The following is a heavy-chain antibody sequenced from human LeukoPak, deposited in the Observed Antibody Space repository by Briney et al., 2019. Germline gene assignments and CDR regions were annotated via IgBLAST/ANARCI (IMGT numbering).Heavy chain of an antibody. CDR1: GFTFSSYA. Sequence: GGSLRLSCAASGFTFSSYAMSWVRQAPGKGLEWVSAISGSGGSTYYADSVKGRFTISRDNSKNTLYLQMNSLRAEDTAVYYCAKVIAAAGDYYYGMDVWGQGTTVTVSS. CDR2: ISGSGGST. D-gene: IGHD6-13*01. CDR3: AKVIAAAGDYYYGMDV. J-gene: IGHJ6*02. V-gene: IGHV3-23*01.